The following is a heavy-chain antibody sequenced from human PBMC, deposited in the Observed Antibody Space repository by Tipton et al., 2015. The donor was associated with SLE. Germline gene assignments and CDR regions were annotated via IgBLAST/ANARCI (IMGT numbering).Heavy chain of an antibody. CDR2: ITNNGNT. CDR3: AREEGDDSNWGWLDP. J-gene: IGHJ5*02. D-gene: IGHD5-24*01. V-gene: IGHV4-39*02. CDR1: GGSISGSNYY. Sequence: TLSLTCTVSGGSISGSNYYWDWIRQPPGKGPEWIGRITNNGNTYYIPSLQSRVTMSVDTSKNQFSLQLRFVNAADTAVYYCAREEGDDSNWGWLDPWGHGTLVSVSS.